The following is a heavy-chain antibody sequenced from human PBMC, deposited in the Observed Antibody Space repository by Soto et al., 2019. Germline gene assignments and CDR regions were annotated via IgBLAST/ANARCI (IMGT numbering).Heavy chain of an antibody. J-gene: IGHJ6*02. CDR3: ARAPSSGSTYYYYGMDV. D-gene: IGHD3-10*01. CDR2: IYTSGST. Sequence: KTSETLSLTCTVSGGSISSYYWSWIRQPAGKGLEWIGRIYTSGSTNYNPSLKSRVTMSVDTSKNQFSLKLSSVTAADTAVYYCARAPSSGSTYYYYGMDVWGQGTTVTVSS. CDR1: GGSISSYY. V-gene: IGHV4-4*07.